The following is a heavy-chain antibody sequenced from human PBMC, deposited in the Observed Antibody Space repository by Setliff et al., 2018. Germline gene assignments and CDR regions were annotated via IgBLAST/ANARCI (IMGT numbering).Heavy chain of an antibody. J-gene: IGHJ5*02. D-gene: IGHD2-21*01. Sequence: ASVKVSCKTSGYPFIEHYVDWVRQAPGQGLEWMGWIRPNGGGTHYAQKFQGRVTMTRDTANSTVYMDLSSLTSDDTAIYYCARGGGSYRAGNSRPTYWFDPWGQGTLVTVSS. CDR2: IRPNGGGT. CDR1: GYPFIEHY. V-gene: IGHV1-2*02. CDR3: ARGGGSYRAGNSRPTYWFDP.